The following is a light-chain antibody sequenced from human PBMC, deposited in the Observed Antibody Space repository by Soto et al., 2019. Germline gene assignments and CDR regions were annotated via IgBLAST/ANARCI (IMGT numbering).Light chain of an antibody. CDR1: QSVSSN. V-gene: IGKV3-15*01. CDR3: QQYNNWPPWT. J-gene: IGKJ1*01. Sequence: EIVMTQSPATLSVSPGERATLSCRASQSVSSNLAWYQQKPGQAPRLLIYGASTSATGIPARFSGRWSGTEFTLTISSLQSEDFAVYYCQQYNNWPPWTFGQGTKVEIK. CDR2: GAS.